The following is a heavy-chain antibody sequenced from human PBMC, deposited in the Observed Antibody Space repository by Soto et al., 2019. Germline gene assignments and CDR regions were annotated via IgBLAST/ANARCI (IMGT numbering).Heavy chain of an antibody. CDR2: IYYSGST. V-gene: IGHV4-59*01. Sequence: TSETLSLTCTVSGGSISSYYWSWIRQPPGKGLEWIGYIYYSGSTNYNPSLKSRVTISVDTSKNQFSLKLSSVTAADTAVYYCAREQRLLWFGEPRASFDYWGQGTLVTVSS. D-gene: IGHD3-10*01. J-gene: IGHJ4*02. CDR1: GGSISSYY. CDR3: AREQRLLWFGEPRASFDY.